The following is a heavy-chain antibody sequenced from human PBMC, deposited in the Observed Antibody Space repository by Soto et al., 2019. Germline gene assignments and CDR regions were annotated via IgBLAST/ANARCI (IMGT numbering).Heavy chain of an antibody. D-gene: IGHD2-15*01. V-gene: IGHV5-51*01. CDR3: ASPTLPGYSIHFNY. Sequence: GESLKISCKASGYIFIDYWIGWVRQMPGKGLEWMGIVYPRDSDTRYSPSFQGQVTISADRSTGTAFLQWRSLKASDTALYYCASPTLPGYSIHFNYWGQGTLVTVSS. J-gene: IGHJ4*02. CDR2: VYPRDSDT. CDR1: GYIFIDYW.